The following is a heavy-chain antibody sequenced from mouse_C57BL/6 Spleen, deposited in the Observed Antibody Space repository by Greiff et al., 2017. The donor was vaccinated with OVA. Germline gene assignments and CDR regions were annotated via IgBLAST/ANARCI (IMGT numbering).Heavy chain of an antibody. Sequence: EVQLQQSGAELVKPGASVKLSCTASGFNIKDYYMHWVKQRTEQGLEWIGRIDPEDGETKYAPKFPGKATITADTSSNTAYLQLSSLTSEDTAVYYCARSRDGYYDYAMDYWGQGTSVTVSS. V-gene: IGHV14-2*01. D-gene: IGHD2-3*01. CDR2: IDPEDGET. CDR1: GFNIKDYY. CDR3: ARSRDGYYDYAMDY. J-gene: IGHJ4*01.